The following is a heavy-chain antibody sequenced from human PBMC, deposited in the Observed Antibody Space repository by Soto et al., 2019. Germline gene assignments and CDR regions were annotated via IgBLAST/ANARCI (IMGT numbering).Heavy chain of an antibody. V-gene: IGHV3-30*18. CDR3: AKCYDSSGLWKAFDT. J-gene: IGHJ5*02. D-gene: IGHD3-22*01. CDR2: ISYDGSNK. CDR1: GFTFSSYG. Sequence: QVQLVESGGGVVQPGRSLRLSCAASGFTFSSYGMHWVRQAPGKGLEWVAVISYDGSNKYYADFVKGRFTISRDKSKNTLYLQMNSLRAEETAVYCCAKCYDSSGLWKAFDTWGQGSLVTVS.